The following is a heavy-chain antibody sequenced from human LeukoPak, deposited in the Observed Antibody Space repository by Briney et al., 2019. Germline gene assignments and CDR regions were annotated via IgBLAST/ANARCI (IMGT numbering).Heavy chain of an antibody. J-gene: IGHJ4*02. CDR3: ARSDLRFLGLLDY. D-gene: IGHD3-3*01. V-gene: IGHV3-48*02. CDR2: ISSSSNKI. Sequence: PGGSLRLSCAASGFTFSGYSMNWVRQAPGKGLEWVSYISSSSNKIYYAHSVKGRFITSRDNAKKSLYLQMNSLRDEHTAVYYCARSDLRFLGLLDYWGQGTLVTVSS. CDR1: GFTFSGYS.